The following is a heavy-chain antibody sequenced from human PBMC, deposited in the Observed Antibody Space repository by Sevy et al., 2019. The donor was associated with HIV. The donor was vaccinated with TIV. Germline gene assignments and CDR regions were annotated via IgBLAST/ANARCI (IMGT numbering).Heavy chain of an antibody. Sequence: AGSLRLSCAASGFTFSSYGMHWVRQAPGKGLEWVSGAGGSGGSTYYRESVKGRFTISRDNFKNTLYLQMNSLRAEDTAVYYCVKGVRSGAGWFDPWGQGTLVTVSS. CDR1: GFTFSSYG. J-gene: IGHJ5*02. CDR3: VKGVRSGAGWFDP. V-gene: IGHV3-23*01. D-gene: IGHD3-3*01. CDR2: AGGSGGST.